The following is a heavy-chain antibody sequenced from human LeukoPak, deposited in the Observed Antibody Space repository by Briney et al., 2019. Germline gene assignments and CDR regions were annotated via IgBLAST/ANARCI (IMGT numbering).Heavy chain of an antibody. V-gene: IGHV4-31*03. CDR3: ARDGIGSSSRRGY. CDR1: GGSISSGSYY. D-gene: IGHD6-13*01. Sequence: SQTLSLTCTVSGGSISSGSYYWSWIRQHPGKGLEWIGYIYYSGSTYYNPSLKSRVTISVDTSKNQFSLKLSSVTAADTAVYYCARDGIGSSSRRGYWGQGTLVTVSS. CDR2: IYYSGST. J-gene: IGHJ4*02.